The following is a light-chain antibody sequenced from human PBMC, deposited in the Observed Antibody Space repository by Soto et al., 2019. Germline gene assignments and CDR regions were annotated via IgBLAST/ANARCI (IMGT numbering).Light chain of an antibody. CDR1: QSVSNN. CDR3: QQYDNWLPYT. V-gene: IGKV3-15*01. Sequence: EIVMTQSPATLSVSPGEGATLSCRASQSVSNNLAWYQQKPGQAPRLLLYGASTRAAGIPARFSGSGSGTEFTLTISTLQSEDFAVYYCQQYDNWLPYTFGQGTHLEIK. CDR2: GAS. J-gene: IGKJ2*01.